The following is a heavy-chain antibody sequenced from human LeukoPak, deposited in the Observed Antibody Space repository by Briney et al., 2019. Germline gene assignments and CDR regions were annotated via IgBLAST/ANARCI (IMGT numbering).Heavy chain of an antibody. CDR2: IYYSGST. J-gene: IGHJ5*02. CDR3: ARHNHYYGSGSDASVFDP. CDR1: GGSISSYY. V-gene: IGHV4-59*08. Sequence: SETLSLTCTVSGGSISSYYWSWIRQPPGKGLEWIGYIYYSGSTNYNPSLKSRVTISVDTSKNQFSLKLSSVTAADTAVYYCARHNHYYGSGSDASVFDPWGQGTLVTVSS. D-gene: IGHD3-10*01.